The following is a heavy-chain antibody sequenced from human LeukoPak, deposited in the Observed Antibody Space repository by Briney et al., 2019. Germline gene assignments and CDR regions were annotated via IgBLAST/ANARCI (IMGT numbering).Heavy chain of an antibody. D-gene: IGHD3-22*01. Sequence: ASVKVSCKASGYTFTSYGISWVRQAPGQGLEWMGWISAYNGNTNYAQKLQGRVTMTADTSTSTAYMELRSLRSDDTAVYYCARDGGDYDSSGYPTWGQGTLVTVSS. V-gene: IGHV1-18*01. CDR2: ISAYNGNT. CDR1: GYTFTSYG. CDR3: ARDGGDYDSSGYPT. J-gene: IGHJ4*02.